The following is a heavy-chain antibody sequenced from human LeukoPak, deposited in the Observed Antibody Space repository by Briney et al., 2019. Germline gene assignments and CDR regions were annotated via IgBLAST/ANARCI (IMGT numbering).Heavy chain of an antibody. D-gene: IGHD3-22*01. J-gene: IGHJ3*02. CDR2: IYTSGST. Sequence: SETLSLTCTVSGGSISSYYWSWIRQPAGKGLEWIGRIYTSGSTNYNPSLKSRVTMSVDTSKNQFSLKLSSVTAADTAVYYCARVPIYYYDSSGYLDALDIWGQGTMVTVSS. CDR3: ARVPIYYYDSSGYLDALDI. CDR1: GGSISSYY. V-gene: IGHV4-4*07.